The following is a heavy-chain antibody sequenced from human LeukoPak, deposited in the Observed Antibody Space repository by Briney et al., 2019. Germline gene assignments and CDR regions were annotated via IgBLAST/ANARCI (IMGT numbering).Heavy chain of an antibody. CDR1: GFTFSSYW. J-gene: IGHJ3*02. CDR3: AGVYPLSLELLWFGETPPI. D-gene: IGHD3-10*01. CDR2: IKQDGSEK. Sequence: PGGSLRLSCAASGFTFSSYWMSWVRQAPGKGLEWVANIKQDGSEKYYVDSVKGRFTISRDNAKNSLYLQMNSLRAEDTAVYYCAGVYPLSLELLWFGETPPIWGQGTMVTVSS. V-gene: IGHV3-7*01.